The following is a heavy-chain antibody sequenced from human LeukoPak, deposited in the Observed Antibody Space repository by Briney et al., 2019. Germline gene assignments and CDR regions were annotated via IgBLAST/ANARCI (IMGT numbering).Heavy chain of an antibody. Sequence: SVKVSSKASGGTFSSYAISWVRQAPGQGLEWMGGIIPIFGTANYAQKFQGRVTITTDESTSTAYMELSSLRSEDTAVYYCASEREMGLELDYWGQGTLVTVSS. CDR3: ASEREMGLELDY. J-gene: IGHJ4*02. D-gene: IGHD1-1*01. V-gene: IGHV1-69*05. CDR1: GGTFSSYA. CDR2: IIPIFGTA.